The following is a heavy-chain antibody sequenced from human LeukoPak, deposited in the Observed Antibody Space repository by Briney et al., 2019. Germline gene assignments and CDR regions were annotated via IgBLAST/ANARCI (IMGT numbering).Heavy chain of an antibody. V-gene: IGHV1-69*13. Sequence: GASVKVSCKASGGTFISYAISWVRQAPGQGLEWMGGIIPIFGTANYAQKFQGRVTITADESTSTAYMELSSLRSDDTAVFYCARDLVDGVGAPGAYWGQGALVTVSS. J-gene: IGHJ4*02. CDR1: GGTFISYA. D-gene: IGHD1-26*01. CDR2: IIPIFGTA. CDR3: ARDLVDGVGAPGAY.